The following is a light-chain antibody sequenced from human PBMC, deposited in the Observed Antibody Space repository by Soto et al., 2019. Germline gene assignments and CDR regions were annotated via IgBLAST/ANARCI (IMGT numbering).Light chain of an antibody. CDR3: QQSYSTPQT. J-gene: IGKJ1*01. CDR2: AAS. CDR1: QSISSY. Sequence: PSSLSASVGDRVTITCRASQSISSYLNWYQQKPGKAPKLLIYAASSLQSGVPSRFSGSGSGTDFTLTISSLQPEDFATYYCQQSYSTPQTFGQGTKVDNK. V-gene: IGKV1-39*01.